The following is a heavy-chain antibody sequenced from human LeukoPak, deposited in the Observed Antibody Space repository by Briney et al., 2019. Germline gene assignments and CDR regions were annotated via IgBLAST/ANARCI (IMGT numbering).Heavy chain of an antibody. CDR3: ARDRWGYSYGGD. CDR2: IKQDGSEK. J-gene: IGHJ4*02. CDR1: GFAFSNYW. D-gene: IGHD5-18*01. Sequence: GGSLRLSCAASGFAFSNYWMSWVRQAPGKGLEWVANIKQDGSEKYYVDSLRGRFTISRDNAQNSLYLQMNNLRAEDTAVYFCARDRWGYSYGGDWGQGTLVTVSS. V-gene: IGHV3-7*01.